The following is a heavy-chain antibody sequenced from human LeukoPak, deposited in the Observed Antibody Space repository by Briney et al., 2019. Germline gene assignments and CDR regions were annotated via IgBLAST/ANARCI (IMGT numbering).Heavy chain of an antibody. V-gene: IGHV1-18*01. D-gene: IGHD3-10*02. Sequence: ASVKVSCKASGYTFTSYGISWVRQAPGQGLEWMGWISAYNGNTKYSQKFQGRVTITRDTSASTAYMELSSLRFEDTAVYYCASVFHGPGPAFDIWGQGTMVTVSS. CDR1: GYTFTSYG. J-gene: IGHJ3*02. CDR3: ASVFHGPGPAFDI. CDR2: ISAYNGNT.